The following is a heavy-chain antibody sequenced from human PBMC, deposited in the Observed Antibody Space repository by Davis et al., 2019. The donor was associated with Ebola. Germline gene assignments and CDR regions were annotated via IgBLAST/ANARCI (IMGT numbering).Heavy chain of an antibody. CDR2: INAGNGNT. V-gene: IGHV1-3*01. D-gene: IGHD6-19*01. CDR3: ARGSGWYVVDY. Sequence: ASVKVSCKTSGYTFSSYGIQWVRHVPGQRLEWMGWINAGNGNTKYSQKFQGRVTITRDTSASTAYMELSSLRSEDTAVYYCARGSGWYVVDYWGQGTLVTVSS. CDR1: GYTFSSYG. J-gene: IGHJ4*02.